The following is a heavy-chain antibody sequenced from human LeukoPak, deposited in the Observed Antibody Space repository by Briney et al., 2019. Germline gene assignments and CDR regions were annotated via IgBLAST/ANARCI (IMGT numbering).Heavy chain of an antibody. Sequence: GGSLRLSCAASGFTFSSYSMNWVRQAPGKGLEWVSYISSSSSTIYYADSVKGRFTISRDNSKNTLYLQMNSLRAEDTAVYFCARGGHCSTTSCSNYDGMDVWGQGTTLTVSS. CDR1: GFTFSSYS. CDR3: ARGGHCSTTSCSNYDGMDV. V-gene: IGHV3-48*01. D-gene: IGHD2-2*01. J-gene: IGHJ6*02. CDR2: ISSSSSTI.